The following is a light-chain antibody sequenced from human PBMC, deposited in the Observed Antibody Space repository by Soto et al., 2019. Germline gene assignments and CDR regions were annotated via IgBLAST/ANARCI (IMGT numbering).Light chain of an antibody. CDR3: QHYNSYSWT. J-gene: IGKJ1*01. V-gene: IGKV1-5*01. Sequence: DIQMTQSPSTLSASVGDRVTITCRARQSISGWLAWYQQKPGKAPKLLIYDASTLESGVPSRFSGSGSGTEFTLSISGLQPDDFGTYYCQHYNSYSWTFGQGTKVDI. CDR2: DAS. CDR1: QSISGW.